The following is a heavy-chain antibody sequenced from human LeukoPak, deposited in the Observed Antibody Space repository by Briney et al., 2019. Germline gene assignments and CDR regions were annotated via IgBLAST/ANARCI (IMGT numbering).Heavy chain of an antibody. D-gene: IGHD6-19*01. V-gene: IGHV4-61*02. J-gene: IGHJ4*01. CDR3: ARGWTLKTPLGRVAGTSSRRGRYFDY. CDR1: GGSISSGSYY. CDR2: IYTSGST. Sequence: SQTLSLTCTVSGGSISSGSYYWRWIRQPAGKGLEWIGRIYTSGSTNYNPSLKSRVTISVDTSKNQFSLKLSSVTAADTAMYYCARGWTLKTPLGRVAGTSSRRGRYFDYWGQGTLVTVSS.